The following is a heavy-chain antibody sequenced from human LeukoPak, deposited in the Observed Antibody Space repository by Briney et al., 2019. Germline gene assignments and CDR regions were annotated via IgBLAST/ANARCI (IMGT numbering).Heavy chain of an antibody. D-gene: IGHD4-17*01. V-gene: IGHV4-38-2*02. J-gene: IGHJ6*03. CDR1: GYSIGSGYY. CDR2: IYHSGST. CDR3: VRVTTALRYYYMDV. Sequence: PSETLSLTCTVSGYSIGSGYYWGWIRQPPGKGLEWIGGIYHSGSTYYNPSLKSRVTISVDTSKNQFSLKLSSVTAADTAVYYCVRVTTALRYYYMDVWGKGTTVTVSS.